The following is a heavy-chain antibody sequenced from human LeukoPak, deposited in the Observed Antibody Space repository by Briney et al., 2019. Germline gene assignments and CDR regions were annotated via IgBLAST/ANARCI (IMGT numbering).Heavy chain of an antibody. CDR3: ARRRENEYYDFWSGYYTGLDN. V-gene: IGHV4-34*01. CDR2: INHSGST. Sequence: PSETLSLTCAVYGGSFSGYYWSWIRQPPGKGLEWIGEINHSGSTNYNPSLKSRVTISVDTSKNQFSLKLSSVTAADTAVYYCARRRENEYYDFWSGYYTGLDNWGQGTLVTVSS. CDR1: GGSFSGYY. D-gene: IGHD3-3*01. J-gene: IGHJ4*02.